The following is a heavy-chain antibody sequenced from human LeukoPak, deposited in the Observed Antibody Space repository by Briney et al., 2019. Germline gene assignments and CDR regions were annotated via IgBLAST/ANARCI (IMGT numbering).Heavy chain of an antibody. V-gene: IGHV1-2*06. CDR3: ARGPDYSNYP. Sequence: ASVKVSCKASGYTFTGYYMHWLRQAPGQGLEWMGRINPNSGGTNYAQNFQGRVTMTSDTSISTAYMELSRLRSDDTAVYYCARGPDYSNYPWGQGTLVTVSS. J-gene: IGHJ5*02. CDR2: INPNSGGT. D-gene: IGHD4-11*01. CDR1: GYTFTGYY.